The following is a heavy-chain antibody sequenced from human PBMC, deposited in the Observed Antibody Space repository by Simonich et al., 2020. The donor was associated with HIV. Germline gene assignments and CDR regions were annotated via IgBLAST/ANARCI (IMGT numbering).Heavy chain of an antibody. Sequence: QVQLHQWGAGLLKPSETLSLTCAVYGGSFSGYFWSWIRQPPGKGLEWIGEINHSGGTNDSPSLKSRVTISVDKSKNQFSLKLSSVTAADTAVYYCARREDEAIGGYFDYWGQGTLVTVSS. V-gene: IGHV4-34*01. CDR3: ARREDEAIGGYFDY. CDR2: INHSGGT. CDR1: GGSFSGYF. J-gene: IGHJ4*02.